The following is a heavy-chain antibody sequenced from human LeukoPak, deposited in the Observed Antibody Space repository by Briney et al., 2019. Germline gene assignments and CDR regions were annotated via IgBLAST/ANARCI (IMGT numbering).Heavy chain of an antibody. J-gene: IGHJ6*02. Sequence: PSETLSLTCTVSGGSISSYYWSWIRQPPGKGLEWIGYIYYSGSTNYNPSLKSRVTISVDTSKNQFSLKLSSVTAADTAVYYCARVPYGSGPDVWGQGTTVTVSS. V-gene: IGHV4-59*01. CDR2: IYYSGST. CDR1: GGSISSYY. CDR3: ARVPYGSGPDV. D-gene: IGHD3-10*01.